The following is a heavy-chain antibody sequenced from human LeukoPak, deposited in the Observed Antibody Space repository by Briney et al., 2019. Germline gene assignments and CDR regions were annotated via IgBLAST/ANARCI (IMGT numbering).Heavy chain of an antibody. CDR3: AKAGKADVPQY. J-gene: IGHJ4*02. CDR1: GFTFSNYA. V-gene: IGHV3-30*04. D-gene: IGHD1-14*01. Sequence: SGGSLRLSCAASGFTFSNYAMHWVRQAPGKGLEWVAVISYDGSYKYYADSVKVRLTISRDNPKNTLYLQMNSLRAEDTAVYYCAKAGKADVPQYWGQGTLVTVSS. CDR2: ISYDGSYK.